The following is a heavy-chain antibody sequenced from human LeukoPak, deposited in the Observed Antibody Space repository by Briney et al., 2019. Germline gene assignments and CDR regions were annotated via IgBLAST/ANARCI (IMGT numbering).Heavy chain of an antibody. CDR3: AKDPNPIYCTGTSRSLS. J-gene: IGHJ5*02. CDR2: ISYDGSNK. V-gene: IGHV3-30*18. Sequence: GGSLRLSCAASGFTFSSYGMHWVRQAPGKGLEWVAVISYDGSNKYYADSVKGRFTISRDNSQNTLYLQMNSLRAEDTAVYYCAKDPNPIYCTGTSRSLSWGQGTLVTVSS. CDR1: GFTFSSYG. D-gene: IGHD2-8*02.